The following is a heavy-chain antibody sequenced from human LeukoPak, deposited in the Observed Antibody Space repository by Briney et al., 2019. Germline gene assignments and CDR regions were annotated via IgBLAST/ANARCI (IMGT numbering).Heavy chain of an antibody. CDR1: GGSISSGSYY. Sequence: SQTLSLTCTVSGGSISSGSYYSSWIRQPAGKGLEWIGRIYTSGSTNYNPSLKSRVTISVDTSKNQFSLKLSSVTAADTAVYYCARGWLAFDYWGQGTLVTVSS. D-gene: IGHD6-19*01. CDR3: ARGWLAFDY. J-gene: IGHJ4*02. CDR2: IYTSGST. V-gene: IGHV4-61*02.